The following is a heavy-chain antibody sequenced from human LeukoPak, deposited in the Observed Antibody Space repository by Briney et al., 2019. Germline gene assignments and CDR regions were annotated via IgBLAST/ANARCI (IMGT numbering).Heavy chain of an antibody. CDR1: GFSFSNYA. CDR3: ARAWRGGYYPFDY. V-gene: IGHV3-30-3*01. CDR2: ISYDGSNQ. D-gene: IGHD1-26*01. Sequence: GGSLRLSCAASGFSFSNYAMHWVRQAPGKGLEWVAVISYDGSNQYYADSVKGRFTISRDNSKNTLYLQMNNLRAEDTAVYYCARAWRGGYYPFDYWGQGTLVTVSS. J-gene: IGHJ4*02.